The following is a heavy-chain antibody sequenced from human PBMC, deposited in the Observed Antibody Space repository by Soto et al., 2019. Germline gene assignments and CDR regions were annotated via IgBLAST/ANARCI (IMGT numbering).Heavy chain of an antibody. CDR3: ARADCSGGSCYNFDY. CDR2: IYYSGST. J-gene: IGHJ4*02. D-gene: IGHD2-15*01. Sequence: LSLTCTVSGGSISSGGYYWSWIRQHPGKGLEWIGYIYYSGSTYYNPSLKSRVTISVDTSKNQFSLKLSSVTAADTAVYYCARADCSGGSCYNFDYWGQGTLVTVSS. V-gene: IGHV4-31*03. CDR1: GGSISSGGYY.